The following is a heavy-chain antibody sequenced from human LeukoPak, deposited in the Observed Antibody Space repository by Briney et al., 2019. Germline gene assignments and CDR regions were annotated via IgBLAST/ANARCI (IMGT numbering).Heavy chain of an antibody. V-gene: IGHV4-39*01. J-gene: IGHJ4*02. Sequence: SETLSLTCSVSGGSISWSSYYWGWTRQPPGKGLEWIGSIYYSGSTYYNPPLKSRVTISVDTSRNQFSLKLGSVTAADTAVYYCARHGSIATGAFTYWGQGTLVTVSS. D-gene: IGHD6-13*01. CDR3: ARHGSIATGAFTY. CDR1: GGSISWSSYY. CDR2: IYYSGST.